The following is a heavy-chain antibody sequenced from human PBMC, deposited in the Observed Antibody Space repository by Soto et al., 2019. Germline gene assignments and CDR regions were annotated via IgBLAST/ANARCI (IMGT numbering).Heavy chain of an antibody. Sequence: QVQLVESGGGVVQPGRPLRLSCAASGFTFSRYGVHWVRQAPGKGLEWVSLISYDGSRTYYADSVKGRFTISRDNSKNTVFLQMDSLRAEDTAVYYCAKNLLEEPADYYDTKADALDTWGQGTMVTVSS. CDR2: ISYDGSRT. J-gene: IGHJ3*02. CDR1: GFTFSRYG. V-gene: IGHV3-33*06. D-gene: IGHD3-22*01. CDR3: AKNLLEEPADYYDTKADALDT.